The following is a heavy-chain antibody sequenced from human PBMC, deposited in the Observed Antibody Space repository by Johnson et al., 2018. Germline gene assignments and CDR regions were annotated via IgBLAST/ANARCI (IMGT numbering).Heavy chain of an antibody. D-gene: IGHD6-13*01. CDR2: IIPILGIA. V-gene: IGHV1-69*09. Sequence: QVQLVESGAEVKKPGASVKVSCKASGYTFTSYYMHWVRQAPGQGLEWMGRIIPILGIANYAQKFQGRVTLTADKSTSTAYMGLSSLGSEDTAVYYCARAPAAAGNDAFDIWGQGTMVTVSS. CDR1: GYTFTSYY. CDR3: ARAPAAAGNDAFDI. J-gene: IGHJ3*02.